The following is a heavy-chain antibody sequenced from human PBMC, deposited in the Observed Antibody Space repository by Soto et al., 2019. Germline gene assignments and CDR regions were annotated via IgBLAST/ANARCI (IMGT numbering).Heavy chain of an antibody. Sequence: GGSLRLSCAVSGFTFSDYAMSWVRQAPGKGLEWVSSLSGSGSSTYYADSVSGRFTISRDNLKNTVYLQMNSLRVEDTAIYYCAKGGESSSYYYAMHVWGQGTRVTVSS. J-gene: IGHJ6*02. D-gene: IGHD3-10*01. CDR1: GFTFSDYA. V-gene: IGHV3-23*01. CDR2: LSGSGSST. CDR3: AKGGESSSYYYAMHV.